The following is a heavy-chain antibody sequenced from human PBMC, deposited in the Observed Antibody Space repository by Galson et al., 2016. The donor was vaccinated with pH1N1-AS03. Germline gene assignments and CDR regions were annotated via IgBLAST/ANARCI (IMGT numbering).Heavy chain of an antibody. CDR2: IYLDDSDT. CDR3: ARGYSGFGFVY. D-gene: IGHD5-12*01. V-gene: IGHV5-51*01. Sequence: QSGAEVKKPGESLKISCQGSGYSFTNYWIGWVRQMPGKGLEWMGIIYLDDSDTRYSPSFQGQVTISADKSINTAYLQWSSLKSSDTAIYYCARGYSGFGFVYWGQGTLVTVSS. J-gene: IGHJ4*02. CDR1: GYSFTNYW.